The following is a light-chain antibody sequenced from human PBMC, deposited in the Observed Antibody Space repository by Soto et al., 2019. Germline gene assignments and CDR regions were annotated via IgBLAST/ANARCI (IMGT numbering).Light chain of an antibody. Sequence: QSALTQPRSVSGSPGQSVTISCTGTSSDVGGYNYVSWYQQHPGKAPKLVIYDVSQRPSGVPDRFSGSKSGNTASLTISGLRAEDEADYYCCSYAGSYTHWVFGGGTKLTVL. CDR3: CSYAGSYTHWV. V-gene: IGLV2-11*01. CDR1: SSDVGGYNY. CDR2: DVS. J-gene: IGLJ3*02.